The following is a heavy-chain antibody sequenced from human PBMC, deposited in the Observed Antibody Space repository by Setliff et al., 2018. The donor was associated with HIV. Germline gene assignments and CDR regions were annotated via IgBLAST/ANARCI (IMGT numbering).Heavy chain of an antibody. CDR2: ISAYNGNT. V-gene: IGHV1-18*01. CDR3: ARGLSIFGVATPGFYSFMDV. J-gene: IGHJ6*03. CDR1: GYTFTSYG. D-gene: IGHD3-3*01. Sequence: VASVKVSCKASGYTFTSYGISWVRQAPGQGLEWMGWISAYNGNTNYAQKLQGRVTMTTDTSTSTAYMELRSLRSDDTAVYYCARGLSIFGVATPGFYSFMDVWGKGTTVTVSS.